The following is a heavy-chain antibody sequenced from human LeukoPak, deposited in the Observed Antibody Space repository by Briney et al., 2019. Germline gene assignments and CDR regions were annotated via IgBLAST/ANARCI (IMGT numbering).Heavy chain of an antibody. CDR3: ARVGQSATETFHAFDV. V-gene: IGHV1-69*04. CDR1: GGTFSSYG. CDR2: VIPILDIA. Sequence: SVKVSCKASGGTFSSYGISWVRQAPGQGLEWMGRVIPILDIANYAQKFQGRVTIIADKSTSTAYMELSSLRSEDTAVYYCARVGQSATETFHAFDVWGQGTMVTVSS. J-gene: IGHJ3*01. D-gene: IGHD6-13*01.